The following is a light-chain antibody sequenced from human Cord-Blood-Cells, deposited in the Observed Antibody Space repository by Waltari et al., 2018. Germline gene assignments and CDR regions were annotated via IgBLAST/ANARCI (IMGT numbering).Light chain of an antibody. J-gene: IGKJ4*01. CDR1: QSVSSN. CDR3: QQYNNWPPLT. V-gene: IGKV3-15*01. CDR2: GAS. Sequence: EIVMTQSPATLSVSQGERATLSCRASQSVSSNLAWYQQKPGQAPRLLIYGASTRATGIPARFSGSGSGTEFTLTISSLQSEDLAVYYCQQYNNWPPLTFGGGTKVEIK.